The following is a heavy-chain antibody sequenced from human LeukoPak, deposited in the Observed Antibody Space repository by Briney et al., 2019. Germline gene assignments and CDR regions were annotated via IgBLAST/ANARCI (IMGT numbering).Heavy chain of an antibody. CDR3: ASRGRGYSYDGSYYGMDV. CDR2: IYPGDSDT. J-gene: IGHJ6*02. Sequence: GESLKISCKGSGYSFTSYWIGWVRQMPGKGLEWMGIIYPGDSDTRYSPSFQGQVTISADKSITTAYLQWSSLKASDTAVYYCASRGRGYSYDGSYYGMDVWGQGTTVTVSS. V-gene: IGHV5-51*01. D-gene: IGHD5-18*01. CDR1: GYSFTSYW.